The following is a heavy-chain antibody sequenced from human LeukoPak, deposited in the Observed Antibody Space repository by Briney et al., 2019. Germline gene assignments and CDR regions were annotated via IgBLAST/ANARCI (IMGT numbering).Heavy chain of an antibody. V-gene: IGHV3-53*01. D-gene: IGHD5-18*01. CDR3: ARDQRGYSYAGMDV. Sequence: GGSLRLSCAASGFSVSSNYMTWVRQAPGQGLEWVSVTNSGGSTNSADSVKGRFTISRHNSKNTLYLQMNSPRAEDTAVYYCARDQRGYSYAGMDVWGKGTTVTVSS. J-gene: IGHJ6*03. CDR2: TNSGGST. CDR1: GFSVSSNY.